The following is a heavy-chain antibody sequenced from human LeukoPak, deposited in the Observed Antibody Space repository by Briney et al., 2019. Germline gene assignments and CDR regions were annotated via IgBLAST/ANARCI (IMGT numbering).Heavy chain of an antibody. CDR3: TTEMELGFISDGFDY. D-gene: IGHD3-10*01. CDR2: IGLGGTT. J-gene: IGHJ4*02. Sequence: GGSLRLSCAASGLIFSNYELHWVRQTPGKELEWISYIGLGGTTLYADSVRGRVTISRDNARKSWSLQMNSLRVEDTAIYYCTTEMELGFISDGFDYWGQGSPVTVFS. CDR1: GLIFSNYE. V-gene: IGHV3-48*03.